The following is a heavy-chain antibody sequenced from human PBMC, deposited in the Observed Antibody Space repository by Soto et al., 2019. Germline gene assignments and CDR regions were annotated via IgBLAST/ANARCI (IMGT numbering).Heavy chain of an antibody. D-gene: IGHD3-22*01. J-gene: IGHJ3*02. V-gene: IGHV1-18*04. CDR3: ARDPIYDSRGQDDFDI. CDR2: ISAYNGNT. CDR1: GYTFTSYG. Sequence: QVQLVQSGAEVKQPGASVKVSCKASGYTFTSYGISWVRQAPGQGLEWMGWISAYNGNTNYAQKLQGRVTMTTDTSTSTADMELRSLRSDDTAVYYCARDPIYDSRGQDDFDIWGQGTMVTVSS.